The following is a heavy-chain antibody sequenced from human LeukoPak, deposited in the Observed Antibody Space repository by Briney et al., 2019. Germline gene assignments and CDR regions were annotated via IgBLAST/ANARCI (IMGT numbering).Heavy chain of an antibody. CDR1: GGSLSGYY. D-gene: IGHD6-13*01. V-gene: IGHV4-34*01. CDR2: INHSGST. Sequence: PSETLSLTCAVYGGSLSGYYWSWIRQPPGEGLEWIGEINHSGSTNYNPSLKSRVTISVDTSKNQFSLKLSSVTAADTAVYYCARGGVAAAGTCWFDPWGQGTLVTVSS. CDR3: ARGGVAAAGTCWFDP. J-gene: IGHJ5*02.